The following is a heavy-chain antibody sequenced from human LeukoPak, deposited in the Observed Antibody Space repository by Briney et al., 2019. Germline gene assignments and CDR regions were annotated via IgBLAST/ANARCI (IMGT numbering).Heavy chain of an antibody. D-gene: IGHD3-3*01. CDR2: ISYDETYI. Sequence: GRSLRLSCAASGFTFSIYAMHWVRQAPGKGLEWVALISYDETYIYYADSVKGRFTTSRDNSKNTLYLQMNSLRAEDTAVYYCAKFPIFGVAAGIGQYFDYWGQGTLVTVSS. J-gene: IGHJ4*02. CDR3: AKFPIFGVAAGIGQYFDY. CDR1: GFTFSIYA. V-gene: IGHV3-30-3*02.